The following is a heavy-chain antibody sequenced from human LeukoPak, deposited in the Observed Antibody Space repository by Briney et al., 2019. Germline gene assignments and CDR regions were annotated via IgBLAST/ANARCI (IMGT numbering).Heavy chain of an antibody. CDR2: IYHSGGT. CDR3: ARLRWQGGIAARRTDY. Sequence: SETLSLTCAVSGHSITNPNWWSWVRQPPGKGLEWIGEIYHSGGTKYNPSLKSRVTISVDTSKNQFSLKLSSVTAADTAVYYCARLRWQGGIAARRTDYWGQGTLVTVSS. J-gene: IGHJ4*02. V-gene: IGHV4-4*02. D-gene: IGHD6-6*01. CDR1: GHSITNPNW.